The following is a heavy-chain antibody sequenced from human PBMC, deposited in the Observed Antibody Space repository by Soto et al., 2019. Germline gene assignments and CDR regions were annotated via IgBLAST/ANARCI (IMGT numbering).Heavy chain of an antibody. CDR3: ARVVPGAEAWFGP. CDR2: ISLYSDGT. J-gene: IGHJ5*02. Sequence: ATVKVSCKTSGYTFSNYGITWVRQAPGQPLEWLGWISLYSDGTSYAQKFRGRVSMTTDTSTTSAYMELRSLRSDDTAVYYCARVVPGAEAWFGPWGQGTLVTVSS. V-gene: IGHV1-18*01. CDR1: GYTFSNYG.